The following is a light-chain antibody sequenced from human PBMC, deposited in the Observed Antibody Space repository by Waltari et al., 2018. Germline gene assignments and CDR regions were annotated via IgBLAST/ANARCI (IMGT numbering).Light chain of an antibody. CDR3: QQYLSAPFT. V-gene: IGKV1-33*01. CDR1: QDITNY. Sequence: IQMTQSPSSLSASVGDRVTITCQASQDITNYLNWYQQRPGKAPNLLIYDASNLETGVPSRFSGSGSGTDFTFTISSLQAEDVAVYYCQQYLSAPFTFGQGTRLEIK. CDR2: DAS. J-gene: IGKJ5*01.